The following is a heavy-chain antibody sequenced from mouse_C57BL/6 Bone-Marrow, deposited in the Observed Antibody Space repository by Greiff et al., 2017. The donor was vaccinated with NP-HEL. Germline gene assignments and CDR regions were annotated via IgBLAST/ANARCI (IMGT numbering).Heavy chain of an antibody. V-gene: IGHV1-64*01. J-gene: IGHJ1*03. Sequence: QVQLQQPGAELVKPGASVKLSCKASGYTFTSYWMHWVKQRPGQGLEWIGMIHPNSGSTNYNEKFKSKATLTVDKSSSTAYMQLSSLTSEDSAVYYCARGENYGSSSTLWYFDVWGTGTTVTVSS. CDR3: ARGENYGSSSTLWYFDV. CDR2: IHPNSGST. D-gene: IGHD1-1*01. CDR1: GYTFTSYW.